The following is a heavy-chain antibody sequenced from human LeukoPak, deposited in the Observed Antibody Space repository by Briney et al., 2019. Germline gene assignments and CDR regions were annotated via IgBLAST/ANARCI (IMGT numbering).Heavy chain of an antibody. CDR3: AREGSSSGWFDP. D-gene: IGHD6-6*01. CDR2: IKLNSGDA. Sequence: ASVKVSCKASGYTFTGYYMHWVRQAPGQGLEWMGWIKLNSGDAKYPQKFQGRVTMTRDTSISTAYMEVTRLRSDDTAVYYCAREGSSSGWFDPWGQGTLVTVSS. CDR1: GYTFTGYY. J-gene: IGHJ5*02. V-gene: IGHV1-2*02.